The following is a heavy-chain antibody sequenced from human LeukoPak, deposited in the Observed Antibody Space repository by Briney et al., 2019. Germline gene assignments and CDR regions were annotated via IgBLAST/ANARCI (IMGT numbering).Heavy chain of an antibody. CDR1: GFTFDDFG. V-gene: IGHV3-20*04. D-gene: IGHD1-1*01. CDR2: ISWNGGST. J-gene: IGHJ4*02. CDR3: AREILEPGKTHEY. Sequence: GGSLRLSCAPSGFTFDDFGMSWVRQTPGKGLEWVSGISWNGGSTGYADSVKGRFTISRDNAKNTLYLQMDSLRAEDTAMYYCAREILEPGKTHEYWGQGTLVTVSS.